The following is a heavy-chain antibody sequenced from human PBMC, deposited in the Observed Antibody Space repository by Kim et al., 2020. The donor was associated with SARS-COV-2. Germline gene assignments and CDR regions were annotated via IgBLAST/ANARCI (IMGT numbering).Heavy chain of an antibody. V-gene: IGHV3-30*03. CDR3: SRGVNYGMDV. J-gene: IGHJ6*02. CDR1: RFTFSNYG. CDR2: ISSDGSNK. Sequence: GGSLILSCAASRFTFSNYGMHWVRQAPGKGLEWVALISSDGSNKYYADSVKGRFTISRDNSKNTLYLQVNSLRAEDTAVYYCSRGVNYGMDVWGQGTTVTVSS.